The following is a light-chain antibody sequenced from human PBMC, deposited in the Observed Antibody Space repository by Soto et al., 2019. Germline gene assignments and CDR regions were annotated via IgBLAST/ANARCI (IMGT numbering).Light chain of an antibody. CDR1: PDISNW. J-gene: IGKJ5*01. V-gene: IGKV1-12*01. Sequence: QMTQSPSSVSAFVGDRGRISCRASPDISNWLAWYQQKPGRAPKLLIYAASSLQSGVPSRFSGSGSGTDFTLTISNLQPEDFATYYCQHADSLPLITFGQGTRLEI. CDR3: QHADSLPLIT. CDR2: AAS.